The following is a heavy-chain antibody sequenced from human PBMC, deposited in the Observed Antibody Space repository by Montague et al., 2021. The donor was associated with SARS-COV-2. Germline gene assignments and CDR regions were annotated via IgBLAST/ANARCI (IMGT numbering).Heavy chain of an antibody. CDR2: IYTSGST. CDR1: GGSISSGSYY. V-gene: IGHV4-61*02. CDR3: ARVGVGTMVRGVIPAYYYYGMDV. D-gene: IGHD3-10*01. J-gene: IGHJ6*02. Sequence: TLSLTCTVSGGSISSGSYYWSWIRQPAGKGLEWIGRIYTSGSTNYNPSLKSRVTISVDTSKNRFSLKLSSVTAADTAVYYCARVGVGTMVRGVIPAYYYYGMDVWGQGTTVTVSS.